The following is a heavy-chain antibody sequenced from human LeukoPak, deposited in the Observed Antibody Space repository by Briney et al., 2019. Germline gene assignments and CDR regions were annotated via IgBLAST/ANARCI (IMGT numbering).Heavy chain of an antibody. CDR3: ARDGTGYSSSWYVAPFDY. CDR2: IYNSGST. CDR1: GGSISSSSYY. V-gene: IGHV4-39*07. Sequence: PSETLSLTCTVSGGSISSSSYYWGWIRQPPGKGLEWIGSIYNSGSTYYNPSLKSRVTVSVDTSKNQFSLKLSSVTAADTAVYYCARDGTGYSSSWYVAPFDYWGQGTLVTVSS. J-gene: IGHJ4*02. D-gene: IGHD6-13*01.